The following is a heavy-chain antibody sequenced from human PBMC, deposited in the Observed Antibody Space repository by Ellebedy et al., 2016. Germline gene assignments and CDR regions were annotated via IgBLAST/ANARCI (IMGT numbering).Heavy chain of an antibody. CDR2: IYTSGST. J-gene: IGHJ5*02. V-gene: IGHV4-61*02. D-gene: IGHD6-13*01. Sequence: SETLSLXXTVSGGSISSGSYYWSWIRQPAGKGLEWIGRIYTSGSTNYNPSLKSRVTMSVDTSKNQFSLKLSSVTAADTAVYYCARNRGDSSSWYGWFDPWGQGTLVTVSS. CDR1: GGSISSGSYY. CDR3: ARNRGDSSSWYGWFDP.